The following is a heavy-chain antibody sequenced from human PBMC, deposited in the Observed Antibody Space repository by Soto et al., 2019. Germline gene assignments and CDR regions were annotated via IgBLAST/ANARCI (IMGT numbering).Heavy chain of an antibody. V-gene: IGHV4-31*03. Sequence: QVQLQESGPGLVKPSQTLSLTCTVSGGSINSGNYYWSWIRHHPGKGLEWIGYISYSGSTSYNPSLKSRVTISVDTSKNHFSLKLSSVTAADTAVYYCARLSITANGGWFDPWGQGTLVTVSS. D-gene: IGHD6-6*01. CDR3: ARLSITANGGWFDP. CDR1: GGSINSGNYY. CDR2: ISYSGST. J-gene: IGHJ5*02.